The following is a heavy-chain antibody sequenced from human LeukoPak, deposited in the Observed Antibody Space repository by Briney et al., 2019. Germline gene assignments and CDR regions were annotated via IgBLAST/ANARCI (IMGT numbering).Heavy chain of an antibody. CDR3: ARSRLTVTTLEH. CDR2: INSDGSTT. Sequence: GSLRLSCAASGFTFSSYWMHWVRQAPGKGLMWVSRINSDGSTTNYADSVKGRFTISRDNTKNTLYLQMNSLRAEDTAVYYCARSRLTVTTLEHLGQGTLVTVSS. CDR1: GFTFSSYW. V-gene: IGHV3-74*01. D-gene: IGHD4-17*01. J-gene: IGHJ1*01.